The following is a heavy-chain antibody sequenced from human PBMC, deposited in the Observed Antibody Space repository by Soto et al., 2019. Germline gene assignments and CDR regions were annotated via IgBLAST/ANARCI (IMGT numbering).Heavy chain of an antibody. CDR2: IIPILDVA. Sequence: QVQLVQSGAEVKRPGSSVKVSCQTSGGTFRTYTINWVRQAPGQGLEWMGRIIPILDVANYAQKFQGRVTITPDKSTSTAHMELRSLRSEDTAVYYCARSIQEDIVVAGPKDIWFDPWGQGTLVTVSS. V-gene: IGHV1-69*02. J-gene: IGHJ5*02. D-gene: IGHD6-19*01. CDR3: ARSIQEDIVVAGPKDIWFDP. CDR1: GGTFRTYT.